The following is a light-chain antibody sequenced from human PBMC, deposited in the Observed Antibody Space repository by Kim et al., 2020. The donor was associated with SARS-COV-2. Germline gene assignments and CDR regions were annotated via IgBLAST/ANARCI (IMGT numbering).Light chain of an antibody. V-gene: IGKV3D-15*01. J-gene: IGKJ5*01. CDR1: QCGSND. CDR3: QQYRIRPPIT. Sequence: SPGERAPLARRASQCGSNDFAWYQQKSGQAPRLLIYGAPTRATGSPAMFSGSGSGSECTLTISGLQSEDLAFYYCQQYRIRPPITFGQGTR. CDR2: GAP.